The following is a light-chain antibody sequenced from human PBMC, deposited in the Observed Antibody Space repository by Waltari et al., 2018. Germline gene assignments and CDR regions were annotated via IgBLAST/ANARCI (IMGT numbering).Light chain of an antibody. V-gene: IGKV3-20*01. CDR3: QQYGPSPPYT. CDR2: GAS. J-gene: IGKJ2*01. Sequence: EIVLTQSSGTLSLSPGERATLLCRASQSVSSNYLAWYQQRHGQHPMLLTYGASSRASGIPNRFSGSGSGTDFTLTISRLEPEDFAMYYCQQYGPSPPYTVGQGTKLEIK. CDR1: QSVSSNY.